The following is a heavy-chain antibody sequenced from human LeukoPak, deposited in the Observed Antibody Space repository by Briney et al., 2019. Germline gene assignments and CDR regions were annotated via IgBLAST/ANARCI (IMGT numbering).Heavy chain of an antibody. J-gene: IGHJ3*02. V-gene: IGHV3-74*01. CDR2: XXSXXXXX. Sequence: GGSLRLSCAASGFTFSXYWXXXVRQAXXXXXXXXXXXXSXXXXXXXXDSXXXXXXXXXDNAKNTLYLQMNSLRAEDTAVYYCARDQEGEMATIWDAFDIWGQGTMVTVSS. CDR3: ARDQEGEMATIWDAFDI. CDR1: GFTFSXYW. D-gene: IGHD5-24*01.